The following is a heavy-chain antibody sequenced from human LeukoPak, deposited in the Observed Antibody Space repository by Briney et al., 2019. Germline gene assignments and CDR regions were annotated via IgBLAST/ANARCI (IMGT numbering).Heavy chain of an antibody. V-gene: IGHV4-59*01. Sequence: SETLSLTCTVSGGSISSYYWSWIRQPPGKGLEWIAYIYYSGSTNYYPSLKSRVTISVDTSKNQFSLKLSSVTAADTAVYYCARGYGGNSEVGAFDIWGQGTMVTVSS. J-gene: IGHJ3*02. CDR3: ARGYGGNSEVGAFDI. CDR2: IYYSGST. CDR1: GGSISSYY. D-gene: IGHD4-23*01.